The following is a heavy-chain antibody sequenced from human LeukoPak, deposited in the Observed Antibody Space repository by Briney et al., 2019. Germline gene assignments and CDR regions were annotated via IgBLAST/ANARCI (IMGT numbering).Heavy chain of an antibody. CDR3: TAGGDGTYSSDY. CDR2: SKSRAGGGTT. CDR1: GFTFSDAW. Sequence: GGSLRLSCSASGFTFSDAWMSWVRQAPGKGLEWVGRSKSRAGGGTTDVAAPGQGRFTISRDDSKNTLSLQMNSLEIEDTAVYYCTAGGDGTYSSDYWGQGTPVTVS. J-gene: IGHJ4*02. V-gene: IGHV3-15*01. D-gene: IGHD1-26*01.